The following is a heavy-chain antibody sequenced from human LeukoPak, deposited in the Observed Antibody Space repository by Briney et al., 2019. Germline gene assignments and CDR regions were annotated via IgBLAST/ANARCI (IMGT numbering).Heavy chain of an antibody. V-gene: IGHV3-21*04. J-gene: IGHJ4*02. CDR3: ANDVRRAENLYDDY. CDR1: GFTFSSCS. Sequence: KPGGSLRLSCAASGFTFSSCSMNWVRQAPGKGLEWVSSISSSSSYIYYADSVKGRFTISRDNAKNSLYLQMNSLRAEDTAVYFCANDVRRAENLYDDYWGQGTLVTVSS. CDR2: ISSSSSYI. D-gene: IGHD2-2*02.